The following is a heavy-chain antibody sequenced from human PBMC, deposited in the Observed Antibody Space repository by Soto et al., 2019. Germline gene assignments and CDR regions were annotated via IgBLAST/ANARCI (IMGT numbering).Heavy chain of an antibody. V-gene: IGHV4-31*03. CDR2: IYYSGST. D-gene: IGHD3-10*01. CDR3: ARADYYYGSGSIDY. CDR1: GGSISSGGYY. J-gene: IGHJ4*02. Sequence: QVQLQESGPGLVKPSQTLSLTCTVSGGSISSGGYYWSWIRQHPGKGLEWIGYIYYSGSTYYNPSLKSRVTISVDTSKNQFSLKLRSVTAADTAVYYCARADYYYGSGSIDYWGQGTLVTVSS.